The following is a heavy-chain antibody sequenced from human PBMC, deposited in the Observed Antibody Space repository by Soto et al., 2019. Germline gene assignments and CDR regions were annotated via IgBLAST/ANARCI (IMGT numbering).Heavy chain of an antibody. Sequence: GGSLRLSCAASGFTFSSYAMSWVRQAPGKGLEWVSAISGSGGSTYYADSVKGRFTISRDNSKNTLYLQMNSPRAEDTAVYYCAKDHPSTPGYYDFWSGYYPSDYWGQGTLVTVSS. J-gene: IGHJ4*02. D-gene: IGHD3-3*01. V-gene: IGHV3-23*01. CDR3: AKDHPSTPGYYDFWSGYYPSDY. CDR1: GFTFSSYA. CDR2: ISGSGGST.